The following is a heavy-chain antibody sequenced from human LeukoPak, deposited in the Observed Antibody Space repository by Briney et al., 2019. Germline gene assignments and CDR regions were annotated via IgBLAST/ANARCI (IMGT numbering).Heavy chain of an antibody. D-gene: IGHD6-19*01. CDR2: ISWNSGSI. CDR3: AKVAGYSSGWYYFGY. Sequence: GGSLRLSCAASGFTFDDYAMHWVRQAPGKGLEWVSGISWNSGSIGYADSVKGRFTISRDNAKNSLYLQMNSLRAEDTALYYCAKVAGYSSGWYYFGYWGQGTLVTVSS. V-gene: IGHV3-9*01. J-gene: IGHJ4*02. CDR1: GFTFDDYA.